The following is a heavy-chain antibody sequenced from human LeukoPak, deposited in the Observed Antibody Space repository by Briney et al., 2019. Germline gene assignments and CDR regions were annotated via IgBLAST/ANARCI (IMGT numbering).Heavy chain of an antibody. V-gene: IGHV1-69*13. D-gene: IGHD3-3*01. CDR3: ARTREIWSGYHRGYFDY. CDR1: GGTFSSYA. CDR2: IIPIFGTA. Sequence: ASVKVSCKASGGTFSSYAISWERQAPGQGLEWMGGIIPIFGTANYAQKFQGRVTITADESTSTAYVELSSLRSEDTAVYYCARTREIWSGYHRGYFDYWGQGTLVTVSS. J-gene: IGHJ4*02.